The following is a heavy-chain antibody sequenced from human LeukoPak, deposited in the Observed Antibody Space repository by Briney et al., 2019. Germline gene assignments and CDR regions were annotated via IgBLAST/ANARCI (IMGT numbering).Heavy chain of an antibody. J-gene: IGHJ4*02. Sequence: GGSLRLSCAASGFAVSSNYMTWVRQAPGKGLEWASNIYSDGGAYHADSVKGRFTISRDNSKNTLYLQMNNLRAEDTAVYYCARDQALGALDYWGQGTLVTVSS. D-gene: IGHD1-26*01. CDR1: GFAVSSNY. CDR2: IYSDGGA. V-gene: IGHV3-53*01. CDR3: ARDQALGALDY.